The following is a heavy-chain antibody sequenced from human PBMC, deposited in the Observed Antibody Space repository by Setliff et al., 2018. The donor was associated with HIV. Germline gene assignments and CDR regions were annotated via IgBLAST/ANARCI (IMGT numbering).Heavy chain of an antibody. CDR1: GDSITGRW. D-gene: IGHD6-19*01. Sequence: SETLSLTCTVSGDSITGRWLSWIRQPPGKGLEWTGHIHTSGSTKYNPSLKSRVTISVDTSKNQFSLKLISVTAADTAVYYCARATWLVHPFPLYYFDYWGQGTLVTVSS. J-gene: IGHJ4*02. V-gene: IGHV4-4*08. CDR3: ARATWLVHPFPLYYFDY. CDR2: IHTSGST.